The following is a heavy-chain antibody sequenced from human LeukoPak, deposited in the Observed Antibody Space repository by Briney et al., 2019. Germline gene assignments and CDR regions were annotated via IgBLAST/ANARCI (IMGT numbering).Heavy chain of an antibody. V-gene: IGHV3-23*01. Sequence: GRSLRLSCAASGFTFSNFGMHWVRQAPGKGLEWVSGISDSGGSTFYADSVKGRFTISRDNSKNILYLQMNSLRADDTAVYYCAKVSESNYDILTGYYTPYYFDYWGQGTLVTVSS. J-gene: IGHJ4*02. D-gene: IGHD3-9*01. CDR3: AKVSESNYDILTGYYTPYYFDY. CDR1: GFTFSNFG. CDR2: ISDSGGST.